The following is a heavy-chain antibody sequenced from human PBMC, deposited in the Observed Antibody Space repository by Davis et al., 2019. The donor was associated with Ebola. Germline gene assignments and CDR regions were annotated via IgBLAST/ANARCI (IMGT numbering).Heavy chain of an antibody. CDR2: ISGSGGST. V-gene: IGHV3-23*01. D-gene: IGHD6-6*01. CDR1: GFTFSSYA. J-gene: IGHJ6*02. CDR3: ARVLSYSSSFLGYYYGMDV. Sequence: GESLKISCAASGFTFSSYAMSWVRQAPGKGLEWVSAISGSGGSTYYADSVKGRFTISRDNSKNTLYLQMNSLRAEDTAVYYCARVLSYSSSFLGYYYGMDVWGQGTTVTVSS.